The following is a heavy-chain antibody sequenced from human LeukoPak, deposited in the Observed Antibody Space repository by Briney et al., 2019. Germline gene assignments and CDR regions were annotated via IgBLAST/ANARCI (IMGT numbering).Heavy chain of an antibody. J-gene: IGHJ5*02. CDR2: ISYDGSNK. D-gene: IGHD4-17*01. CDR3: AKDPYGDYVSGNWFDP. Sequence: GGSLRLSCAAPGFTFSSYGVHWGRQAPGEGLGWVAVISYDGSNKYYADSAKGRFTISRDNSKNTLYLQMNSMRAEDTAVYYCAKDPYGDYVSGNWFDPWGQGTLVTVSS. V-gene: IGHV3-30*18. CDR1: GFTFSSYG.